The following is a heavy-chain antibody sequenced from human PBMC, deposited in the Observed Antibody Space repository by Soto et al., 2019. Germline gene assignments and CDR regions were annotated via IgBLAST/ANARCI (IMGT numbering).Heavy chain of an antibody. CDR2: INWNSGSI. Sequence: EVQLVESGGGLVQPGGSLRLSCAASGFTFDDYAMHWVRQVPGKGLEWVSGINWNSGSIGYGDSVKGRFAISRDNAKNSLHLQMNRLSAEDTAFYYCVKDESINWYSGHFRHWGQGTLVTVSS. D-gene: IGHD6-13*01. V-gene: IGHV3-9*01. J-gene: IGHJ1*01. CDR3: VKDESINWYSGHFRH. CDR1: GFTFDDYA.